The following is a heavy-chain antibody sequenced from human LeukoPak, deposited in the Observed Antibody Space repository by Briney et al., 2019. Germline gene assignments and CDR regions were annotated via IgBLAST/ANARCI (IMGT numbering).Heavy chain of an antibody. CDR2: IWYDGSKT. V-gene: IGHV3-33*01. Sequence: SGRSLRLSCAASGFTFSTYGMHWVRQSPGKGLEWVAVIWYDGSKTHYRDSVKGRFTISRDNSKNTLYLEMNSLRAEDTAVYYCARDTAQRAFDICGQGTMVTVSS. D-gene: IGHD6-25*01. CDR1: GFTFSTYG. J-gene: IGHJ3*02. CDR3: ARDTAQRAFDI.